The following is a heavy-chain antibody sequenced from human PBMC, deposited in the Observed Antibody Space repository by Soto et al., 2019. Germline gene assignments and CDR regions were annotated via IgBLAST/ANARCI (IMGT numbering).Heavy chain of an antibody. J-gene: IGHJ5*02. CDR2: ISYDGSNK. CDR3: ARDWSDCSSTSCYGGWLDP. CDR1: GCTFISYA. D-gene: IGHD2-2*01. Sequence: EGSLKGPCVASGCTFISYAIHWVRQAPGKGLERGAVISYDGSNKYYADSVKGRFTISRDNSKNTLYLQMNSLRAEDTAVYYCARDWSDCSSTSCYGGWLDPWGQGTLFT. V-gene: IGHV3-30-3*01.